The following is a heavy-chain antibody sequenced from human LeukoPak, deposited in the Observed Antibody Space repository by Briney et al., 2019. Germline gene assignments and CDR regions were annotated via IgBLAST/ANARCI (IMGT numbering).Heavy chain of an antibody. Sequence: ASVKVSCKASGYTFTSYYMHWVRQAPGQGLEWMGIINPSGGSTSYAQKFQGRVTMTRDTSTSTVYMELSSLRSEDTAVYYCAREKLSSGWSNPTFDYWGQGTLVTVSS. D-gene: IGHD6-19*01. V-gene: IGHV1-46*01. J-gene: IGHJ4*02. CDR1: GYTFTSYY. CDR2: INPSGGST. CDR3: AREKLSSGWSNPTFDY.